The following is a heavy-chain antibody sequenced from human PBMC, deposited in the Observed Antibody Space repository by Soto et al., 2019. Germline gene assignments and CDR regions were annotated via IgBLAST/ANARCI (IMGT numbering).Heavy chain of an antibody. V-gene: IGHV3-33*01. J-gene: IGHJ4*02. CDR1: GFTFSSYG. CDR3: ATARRIYSSSWDNFDY. CDR2: IWYDGSNK. D-gene: IGHD6-13*01. Sequence: PGGSLRLSCAASGFTFSSYGMHWVRQAPGKGLEWVAVIWYDGSNKYYADSVKGRFTISRDNSKNTLYLQMNSLRAEDTAVYYCATARRIYSSSWDNFDYWGQGTLVTVSS.